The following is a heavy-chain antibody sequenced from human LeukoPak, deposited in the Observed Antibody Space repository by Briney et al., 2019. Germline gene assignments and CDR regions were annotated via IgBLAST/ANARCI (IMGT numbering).Heavy chain of an antibody. V-gene: IGHV4-59*01. J-gene: IGHJ4*02. CDR3: ARALGREGDY. Sequence: PSETLSLTCTVSGGSISPYYWSWIRQPPGKGLEWIGYIYYSGSTNYNPSLKSRVTISVDTSKNQFSLKLSSVTAADTAVYYCARALGREGDYWGQGTLVTVSS. CDR1: GGSISPYY. D-gene: IGHD3-10*01. CDR2: IYYSGST.